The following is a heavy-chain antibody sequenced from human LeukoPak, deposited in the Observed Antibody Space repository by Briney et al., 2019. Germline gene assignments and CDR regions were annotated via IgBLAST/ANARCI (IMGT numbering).Heavy chain of an antibody. J-gene: IGHJ4*02. CDR3: AREYCSSTSCSFDY. D-gene: IGHD2-2*01. CDR1: GYTLTSYG. Sequence: ASVKVSCKVSGYTLTSYGISWVRQAPGQGLEWMGWISAYNGNTNYAQKLQGRVTMTTDTSTSTAYMELRSLRSDDTAVYYCAREYCSSTSCSFDYWGQGTLVTVSS. CDR2: ISAYNGNT. V-gene: IGHV1-18*01.